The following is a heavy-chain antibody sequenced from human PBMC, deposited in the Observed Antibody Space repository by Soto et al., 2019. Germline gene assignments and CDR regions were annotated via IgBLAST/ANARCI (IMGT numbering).Heavy chain of an antibody. CDR1: GYTFTSYY. CDR3: ARVLNPALALVDI. J-gene: IGHJ3*02. Sequence: ASVKVSCKASGYTFTSYYMHWVRQAPGQGLEWMGIINPSGGSTSYAQKFQGRVTTTRDTSTSTVYMELSSLRSEDTAVYYCARVLNPALALVDIWGQGTMVTVSS. CDR2: INPSGGST. V-gene: IGHV1-46*01.